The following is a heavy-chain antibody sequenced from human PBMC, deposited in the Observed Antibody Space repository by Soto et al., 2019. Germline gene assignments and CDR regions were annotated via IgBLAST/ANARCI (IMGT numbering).Heavy chain of an antibody. V-gene: IGHV3-30*18. D-gene: IGHD6-13*01. J-gene: IGHJ6*02. CDR3: AKDSDSSSWYMAPWDYYYGMDV. CDR1: GFTFSDYA. Sequence: PGGSLRLSCAASGFTFSDYAMHWVRQAPGKGLEWVAVVSHDGRNTHYADSVKGRFTISRDSSKNTLYLQMNSLRAEDTAVYYCAKDSDSSSWYMAPWDYYYGMDVWGQGTTVTVS. CDR2: VSHDGRNT.